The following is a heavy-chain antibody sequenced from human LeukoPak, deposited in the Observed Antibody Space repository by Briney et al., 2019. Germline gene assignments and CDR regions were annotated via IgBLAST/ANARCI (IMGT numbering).Heavy chain of an antibody. Sequence: ASVKVSCKASGYTFTSYGISWVRQAPGHGLEWMGWISAYNGNTNYAQKLQGRVTMTTDTSTSTAYMELRSLRSDDTAVYYCARLADCSGGSCYHPVPDYWGQGTLVTVSS. CDR1: GYTFTSYG. D-gene: IGHD2-15*01. CDR3: ARLADCSGGSCYHPVPDY. CDR2: ISAYNGNT. J-gene: IGHJ4*02. V-gene: IGHV1-18*01.